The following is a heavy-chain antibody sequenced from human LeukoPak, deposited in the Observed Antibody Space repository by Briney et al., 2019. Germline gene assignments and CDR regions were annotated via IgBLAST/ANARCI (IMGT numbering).Heavy chain of an antibody. Sequence: SETLSLTCAVSGGSISSGGYSWSWIRQPPGKGLEWIGYIYYSGSTNYNPSLKSRVTISVDTSKNQFSLKLSSVTAADTAVYYCARHVLRKLDVHDSFGAPPFFDYWGQGTLVTVSS. D-gene: IGHD2-8*01. V-gene: IGHV4-61*08. J-gene: IGHJ4*02. CDR2: IYYSGST. CDR3: ARHVLRKLDVHDSFGAPPFFDY. CDR1: GGSISSGGYS.